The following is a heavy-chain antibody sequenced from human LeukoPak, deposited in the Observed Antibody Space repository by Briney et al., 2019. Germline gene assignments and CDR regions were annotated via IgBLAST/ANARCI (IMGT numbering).Heavy chain of an antibody. V-gene: IGHV4-38-2*01. D-gene: IGHD6-13*01. CDR2: IYHSGST. J-gene: IGHJ3*02. CDR3: ASEAGDAFDI. CDR1: GYSISSGYY. Sequence: SETLSLTCAVSGYSISSGYYWGWIRQPPGKGLEWIGSIYHSGSTYYNPSLKSRVTISVDTSKNQFSLKLSSVTAADTAVYYCASEAGDAFDIWGRGTMVTVSS.